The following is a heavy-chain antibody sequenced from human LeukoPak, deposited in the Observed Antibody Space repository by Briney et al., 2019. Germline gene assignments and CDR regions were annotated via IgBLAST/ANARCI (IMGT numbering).Heavy chain of an antibody. CDR1: GGSISSYY. CDR2: IYHSGST. Sequence: SETLSLTCTVSGGSISSYYWSWIRQPPGKGLEWIGEIYHSGSTNYNPSLKSRVTISVDKSKNQFSLKLRSVTAADTAVYYCAKDYPPTYYYDSSGYYLGDAFDIWGQGTMVTVSS. CDR3: AKDYPPTYYYDSSGYYLGDAFDI. D-gene: IGHD3-22*01. J-gene: IGHJ3*02. V-gene: IGHV4-59*12.